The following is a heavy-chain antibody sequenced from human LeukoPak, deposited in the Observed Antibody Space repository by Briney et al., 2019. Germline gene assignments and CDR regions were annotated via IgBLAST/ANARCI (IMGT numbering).Heavy chain of an antibody. CDR1: GYTFTSYD. Sequence: AASVKVSCKASGYTFTSYDINWVRQATGQGLEWMGWMNPNSGNTGYAQKFQGRVTMTRNTSISTAYMELSSLRSEDTAVYYCAVRSPTYYDILTGSYGMDAWGQGATVTVSS. V-gene: IGHV1-8*01. D-gene: IGHD3-9*01. J-gene: IGHJ6*02. CDR3: AVRSPTYYDILTGSYGMDA. CDR2: MNPNSGNT.